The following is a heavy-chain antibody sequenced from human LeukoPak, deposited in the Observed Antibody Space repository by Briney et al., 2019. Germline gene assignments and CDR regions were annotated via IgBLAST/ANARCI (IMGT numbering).Heavy chain of an antibody. J-gene: IGHJ4*02. CDR3: ARDFNHHFDY. Sequence: GGSLRLSCAASGFTFSTYGMHWVRQAPGKGLEWVSVIWYDGSNKYYADSVKGRFTISRDNSKNTLHLQMNSLRAEDTAVYYCARDFNHHFDYWGQGTLVTVSS. V-gene: IGHV3-33*01. CDR2: IWYDGSNK. D-gene: IGHD1-14*01. CDR1: GFTFSTYG.